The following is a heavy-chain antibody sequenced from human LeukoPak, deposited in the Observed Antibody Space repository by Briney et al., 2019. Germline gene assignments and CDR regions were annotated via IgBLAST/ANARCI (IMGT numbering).Heavy chain of an antibody. CDR3: AREPEIAAAGTDFDY. CDR1: GFTLSNYA. Sequence: GGSLRLSCAASGFTLSNYAMTWVRQAPGKGLEWVSGISGSGGNTYYADSVKGRFTISRDNAKNSLYLQMSSLRAEDTAVYYCAREPEIAAAGTDFDYWGQGTLVTVSS. D-gene: IGHD6-13*01. J-gene: IGHJ4*02. CDR2: ISGSGGNT. V-gene: IGHV3-23*01.